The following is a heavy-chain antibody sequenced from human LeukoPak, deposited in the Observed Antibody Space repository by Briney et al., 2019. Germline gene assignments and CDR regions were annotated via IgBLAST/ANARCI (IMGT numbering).Heavy chain of an antibody. J-gene: IGHJ5*02. CDR1: GFTFSSYS. V-gene: IGHV3-21*01. CDR2: ISSSSSYI. Sequence: PGGSLRLSCAASGFTFSSYSMNWVRQAPGKGLEWVSSISSSSSYIYYADSVKGRFTISRDNAKNSLYLQMNSLRAEDTAVYYCARGLGYGSGSYSPTAWGQGTLVTVSS. CDR3: ARGLGYGSGSYSPTA. D-gene: IGHD3-10*01.